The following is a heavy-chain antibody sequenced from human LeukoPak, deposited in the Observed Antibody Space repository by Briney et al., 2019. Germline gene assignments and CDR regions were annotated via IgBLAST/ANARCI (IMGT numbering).Heavy chain of an antibody. Sequence: TGGSLRLSCAASGFTFSSYAMSWVRQAPGKGLEWVSAISGSGGSTYYADSVKGRFTISRDNSKNTLYLQMNSLRAEDTAVYYCAKDPLVLYYYYGMDVWGQGTTVTVSS. V-gene: IGHV3-23*01. CDR3: AKDPLVLYYYYGMDV. CDR1: GFTFSSYA. CDR2: ISGSGGST. J-gene: IGHJ6*02. D-gene: IGHD6-13*01.